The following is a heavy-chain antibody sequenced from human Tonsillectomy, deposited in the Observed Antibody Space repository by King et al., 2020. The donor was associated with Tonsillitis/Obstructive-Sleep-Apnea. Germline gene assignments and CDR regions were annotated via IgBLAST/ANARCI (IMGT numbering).Heavy chain of an antibody. CDR3: ARDGGYNWNLFDY. V-gene: IGHV4-59*01. CDR1: GGSISSYY. J-gene: IGHJ4*02. Sequence: VQLQESGPGLVKTSETLSLTCTVSGGSISSYYWSWVRQPPGKGLEWIGYIYYSGSTNYNPSLKSRVTISVDTSENQFSLKLSSVTAADTAVYYCARDGGYNWNLFDYWAREPWSPSPQ. CDR2: IYYSGST. D-gene: IGHD1-20*01.